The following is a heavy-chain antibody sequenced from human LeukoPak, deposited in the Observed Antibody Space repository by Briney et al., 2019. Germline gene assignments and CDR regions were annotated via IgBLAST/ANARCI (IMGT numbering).Heavy chain of an antibody. Sequence: GGSLRLSCTASGFTFGDYAMNWVRRAPGQGLEWVGFIRTKAYGGTTEYAASVKGRFTISRDDSESIAYLQMNSLKTEDTAMYYCLGYCSSTSCDAQDYWGQGTQVTVSS. V-gene: IGHV3-49*04. CDR1: GFTFGDYA. CDR2: IRTKAYGGTT. D-gene: IGHD2-2*01. CDR3: LGYCSSTSCDAQDY. J-gene: IGHJ4*02.